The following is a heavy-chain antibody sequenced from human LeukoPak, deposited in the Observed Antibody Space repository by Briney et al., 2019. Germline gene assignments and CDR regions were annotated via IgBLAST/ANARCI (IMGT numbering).Heavy chain of an antibody. CDR2: ISYSGNT. D-gene: IGHD6-19*01. J-gene: IGHJ4*02. CDR1: DDSISSSRFY. V-gene: IGHV4-39*07. CDR3: AGERGEEYSSGWYKTNFFYN. Sequence: SETLSLTCTVSDDSISSSRFYWGWIRQPPGKGLEWIGSISYSGNTDYNPSLESRVAISADMSKNQISLQLTSVTGADTAVYYCAGERGEEYSSGWYKTNFFYNWGQGVRVTVSS.